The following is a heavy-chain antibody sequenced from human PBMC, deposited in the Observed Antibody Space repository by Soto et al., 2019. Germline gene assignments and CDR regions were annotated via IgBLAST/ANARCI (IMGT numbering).Heavy chain of an antibody. J-gene: IGHJ4*02. V-gene: IGHV3-30-3*01. D-gene: IGHD5-12*01. CDR1: GFTFSSYA. CDR3: ARASGYKTIVPFDY. CDR2: ISYDGSNK. Sequence: QVQLVESGGGVVQPGRSLRLSCAASGFTFSSYAMHWVRQAPGKGLEWVAVISYDGSNKYYADSVKGRFTISRDNSKNPLDLQMNSRRAEDTPVYYCARASGYKTIVPFDYWGQGTLVTVSS.